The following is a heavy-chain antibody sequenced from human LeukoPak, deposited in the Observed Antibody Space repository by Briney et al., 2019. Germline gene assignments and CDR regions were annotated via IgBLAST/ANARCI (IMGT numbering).Heavy chain of an antibody. CDR2: ISWNSGSI. CDR3: AKGGRYSSSWYFDY. Sequence: PGGSLRLSCAASGFTFDDYAMHWVRQAPGKGLEWVSGISWNSGSIGYADSVKGRFTISRDNAKNYLYLQMNSLRAEDMALYYCAKGGRYSSSWYFDYWGQGTLVTVSS. D-gene: IGHD6-13*01. CDR1: GFTFDDYA. J-gene: IGHJ4*02. V-gene: IGHV3-9*03.